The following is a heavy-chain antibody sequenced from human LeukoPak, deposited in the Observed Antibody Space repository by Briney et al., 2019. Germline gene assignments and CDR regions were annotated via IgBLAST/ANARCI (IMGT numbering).Heavy chain of an antibody. Sequence: ASVKVSCKASGYTFTSYDINWVRQATGQGLEWMGWMNPNSGNTGYAQKFQGRVTMTRSTSVSTAYMELSNLTSEDTAVYYCASRLYTSGWGMGVWGKGTTVTVSS. J-gene: IGHJ6*03. D-gene: IGHD6-19*01. V-gene: IGHV1-8*01. CDR3: ASRLYTSGWGMGV. CDR2: MNPNSGNT. CDR1: GYTFTSYD.